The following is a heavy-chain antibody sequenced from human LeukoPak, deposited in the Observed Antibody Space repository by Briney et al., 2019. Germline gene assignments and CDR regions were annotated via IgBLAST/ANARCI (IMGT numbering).Heavy chain of an antibody. Sequence: GGSLRLSCAASGFTFSSYAMHWVRQAPGNGLEWVAVISYDGNNKYYADSVKGRFTISRDNSKNTLYLQMNSLRAEDTAVYYCARDNNYCGSGRNDYWGQGTLVSVSS. J-gene: IGHJ4*02. CDR1: GFTFSSYA. D-gene: IGHD3-10*01. CDR2: ISYDGNNK. CDR3: ARDNNYCGSGRNDY. V-gene: IGHV3-30*04.